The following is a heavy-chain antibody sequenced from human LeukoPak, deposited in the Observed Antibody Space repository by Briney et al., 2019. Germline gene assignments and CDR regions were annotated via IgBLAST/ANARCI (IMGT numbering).Heavy chain of an antibody. CDR2: IWYDGSNK. CDR3: ARDLAGPPQEAFDI. V-gene: IGHV3-33*01. J-gene: IGHJ3*02. CDR1: GFTFSSYG. Sequence: PGRSLRLPCAASGFTFSSYGMHWVRQAPGKGLEWVAVIWYDGSNKYYADSVKGRFTISRDNSKNTLYLQMNSLRAEDTAVYYCARDLAGPPQEAFDIWGQGTMVTVS.